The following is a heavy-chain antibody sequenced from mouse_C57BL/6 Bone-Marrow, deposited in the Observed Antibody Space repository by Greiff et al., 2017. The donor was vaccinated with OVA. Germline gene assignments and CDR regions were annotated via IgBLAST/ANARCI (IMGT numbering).Heavy chain of an antibody. Sequence: VQLQQSGAELVRPGASVTLSCKASGYTFTDYEMHWVKQTPVHGLEWIGAIDPETGGTAYNQKFKGKAILTADKSSSTAYMELRSLTSEDSAVYYCTSRAYYSNPYSYWGQGTSVTVSS. CDR2: IDPETGGT. CDR1: GYTFTDYE. J-gene: IGHJ4*01. D-gene: IGHD2-5*01. V-gene: IGHV1-15*01. CDR3: TSRAYYSNPYSY.